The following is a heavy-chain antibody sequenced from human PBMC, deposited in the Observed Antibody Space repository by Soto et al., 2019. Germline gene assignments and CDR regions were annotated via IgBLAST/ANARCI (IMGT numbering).Heavy chain of an antibody. V-gene: IGHV3-21*01. CDR2: ISSSSYI. J-gene: IGHJ6*03. CDR1: GFTFSSYS. Sequence: GGSLRLSCVASGFTFSSYSMNWVRQAPGKGLEWVSSISSSSYIYYADSVKGRFTISRDNAKNSLYLQMNSLRAEDTAVYYCAREGTMVRGVAYYYYMDVWGKGTTVTVSS. D-gene: IGHD3-10*01. CDR3: AREGTMVRGVAYYYYMDV.